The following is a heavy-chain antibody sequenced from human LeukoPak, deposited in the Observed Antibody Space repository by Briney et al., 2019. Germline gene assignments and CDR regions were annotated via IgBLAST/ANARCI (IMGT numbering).Heavy chain of an antibody. Sequence: ASVKVSCKVSGYTLTELSMHWVRQAPGKGLEWMGGFDPEDGETIYAQKFQGRVTMTEDTSTDTVYMELSSLRSEDTAVYYCATEKRITMVRGVIIGRSNWFDPWGQGTLVTVSS. CDR2: FDPEDGET. V-gene: IGHV1-24*01. J-gene: IGHJ5*02. CDR1: GYTLTELS. CDR3: ATEKRITMVRGVIIGRSNWFDP. D-gene: IGHD3-10*01.